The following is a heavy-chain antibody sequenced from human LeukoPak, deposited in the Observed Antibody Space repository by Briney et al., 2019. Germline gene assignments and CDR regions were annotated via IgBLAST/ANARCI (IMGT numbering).Heavy chain of an antibody. CDR3: ARDLYSSGWGYFDY. Sequence: SETLSLTCTISGYSISSGYYWCWIRPPPGKGLEWIGSIYHSGSTYYTPSLKSRVTISLDTSENQFSLKLSSVTAADTAVYYCARDLYSSGWGYFDYWGQGTLVTVSS. D-gene: IGHD6-19*01. CDR1: GYSISSGYY. V-gene: IGHV4-38-2*02. J-gene: IGHJ4*02. CDR2: IYHSGST.